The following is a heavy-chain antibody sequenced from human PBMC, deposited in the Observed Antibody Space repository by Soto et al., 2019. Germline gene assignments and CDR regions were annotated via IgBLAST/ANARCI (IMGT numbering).Heavy chain of an antibody. V-gene: IGHV1-2*04. D-gene: IGHD6-6*01. CDR3: ARAEYSSSSGGDY. CDR1: GYTFTGYY. Sequence: ASVKVSCKASGYTFTGYYMHWVRQAPGQGLEWMGWINPNSGGTNYAQKFQGWVTMTRDTSISTAYMELSRLRSDDTAVYYCARAEYSSSSGGDYWGQGTLVTVSS. J-gene: IGHJ4*02. CDR2: INPNSGGT.